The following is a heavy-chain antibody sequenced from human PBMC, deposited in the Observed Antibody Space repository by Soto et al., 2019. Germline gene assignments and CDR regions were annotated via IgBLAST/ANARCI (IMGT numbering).Heavy chain of an antibody. V-gene: IGHV1-18*01. J-gene: IGHJ4*02. CDR1: GYTFTSYG. D-gene: IGHD2-15*01. CDR3: ARGYLVPIEEVVLETLGY. Sequence: ASVKVSCKASGYTFTSYGISWVRQAPGQGLEWMGWISAYNGNTNYAQKLQGRVTMTTDTSTSTAYMELRSLRSDDTAVYYCARGYLVPIEEVVLETLGYWGQGTLVTVFS. CDR2: ISAYNGNT.